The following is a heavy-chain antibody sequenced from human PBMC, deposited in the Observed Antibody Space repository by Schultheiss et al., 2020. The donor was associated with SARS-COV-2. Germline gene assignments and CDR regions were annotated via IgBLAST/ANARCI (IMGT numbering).Heavy chain of an antibody. CDR1: GFTFSSYW. D-gene: IGHD2-21*01. V-gene: IGHV3-7*01. J-gene: IGHJ4*02. CDR2: IKQDGSEK. Sequence: GGSLRLSCAASGFTFSSYWMSWVRQAPGKGLEWVANIKQDGSEKYYVDSVKGRFTISRDNAKNSLYQQMNSLRAEDTAVYYCARDPGVSVVVMTGLFDYWGQGTLVTVSS. CDR3: ARDPGVSVVVMTGLFDY.